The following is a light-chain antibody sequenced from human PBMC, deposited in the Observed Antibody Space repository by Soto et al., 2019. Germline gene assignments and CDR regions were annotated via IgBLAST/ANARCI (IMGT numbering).Light chain of an antibody. CDR2: AAS. V-gene: IGKV1-17*01. J-gene: IGKJ1*01. Sequence: DVQMIQSTSSLSASVGDSVTITGRASHGIRSDLGWYQQKPGIAPKRLIYAASTLQSGVPSRFSGSGSGADFTLTIFGLQPEDVVTYYCLQYDIQPCRFGEGTKVDI. CDR1: HGIRSD. CDR3: LQYDIQPCR.